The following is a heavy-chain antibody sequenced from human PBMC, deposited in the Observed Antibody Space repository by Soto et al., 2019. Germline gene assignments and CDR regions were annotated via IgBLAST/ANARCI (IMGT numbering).Heavy chain of an antibody. D-gene: IGHD3-16*01. CDR3: ARDHLRTNAFDI. J-gene: IGHJ3*02. V-gene: IGHV3-30-3*01. Sequence: QVQLVESGGGVVQPGRSLRLSCAASGFTFSSYAMHWVRQAPGKGLEWVAVISYDGSNKYYADSVKGRFTISRDNSKNTRYLQMNSLRAEDTAVYYCARDHLRTNAFDIWGQGTMVTVSS. CDR2: ISYDGSNK. CDR1: GFTFSSYA.